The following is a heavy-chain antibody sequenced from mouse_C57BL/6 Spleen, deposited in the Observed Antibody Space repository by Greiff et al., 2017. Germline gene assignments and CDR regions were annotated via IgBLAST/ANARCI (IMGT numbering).Heavy chain of an antibody. Sequence: QVQLQQSGAELARPGASVKLSCKASGYTFTSYGISWVKQRTGQGLEWIGEIYPRSGNTYYNEKFKGKATLTADKSSSTAYMELRSLTSEDSAVYFCARPIYSGYWRYFDVWGTGTTVTVSS. J-gene: IGHJ1*03. V-gene: IGHV1-81*01. CDR1: GYTFTSYG. D-gene: IGHD2-3*01. CDR3: ARPIYSGYWRYFDV. CDR2: IYPRSGNT.